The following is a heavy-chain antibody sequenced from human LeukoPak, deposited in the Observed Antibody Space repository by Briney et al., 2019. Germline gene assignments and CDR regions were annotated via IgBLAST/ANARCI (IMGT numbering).Heavy chain of an antibody. Sequence: ASVKVSCKASGYTFTGYYMHWVRQAPGQGLEWMGLINPSGSRTTYAQKFQGRVTMSRDMSTTTDYMELSSLTSDDTAVYYCARGEDGHYYYYMDVWGEGTTVTVSS. V-gene: IGHV1-46*01. CDR2: INPSGSRT. D-gene: IGHD1-26*01. CDR1: GYTFTGYY. CDR3: ARGEDGHYYYYMDV. J-gene: IGHJ6*03.